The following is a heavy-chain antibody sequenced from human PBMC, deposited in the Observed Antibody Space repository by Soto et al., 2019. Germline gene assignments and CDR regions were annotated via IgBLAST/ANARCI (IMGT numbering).Heavy chain of an antibody. J-gene: IGHJ4*02. CDR1: GFTFSSYA. D-gene: IGHD6-13*01. CDR3: AKDAKQQLVRPSGGNSGY. Sequence: EVQLLESGGGLVQPGGSLRLSCAASGFTFSSYAMSWVRQAPGKGLEWVSAISGSGGSTYYADSVKGRFTISRDNSKNTLYLQMNSLRAEDTAVYYCAKDAKQQLVRPSGGNSGYWGQGTLVTVSS. CDR2: ISGSGGST. V-gene: IGHV3-23*01.